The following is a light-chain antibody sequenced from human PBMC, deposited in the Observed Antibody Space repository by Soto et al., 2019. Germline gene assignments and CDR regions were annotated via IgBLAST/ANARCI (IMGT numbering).Light chain of an antibody. CDR3: SSYTISTTLWV. J-gene: IGLJ2*01. Sequence: QSALTQPASVSGSPGQSITISCTGTSSDVGAYNYVSWYQQHPGKAPKVMIYEVSNRPSGVSDRFSGSKSGNTAFLTISGLQTEDEADYYCSSYTISTTLWVFGGGTKLTVL. CDR1: SSDVGAYNY. CDR2: EVS. V-gene: IGLV2-14*01.